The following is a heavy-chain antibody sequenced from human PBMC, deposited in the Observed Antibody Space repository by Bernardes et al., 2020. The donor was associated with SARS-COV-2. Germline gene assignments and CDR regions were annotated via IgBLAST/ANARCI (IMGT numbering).Heavy chain of an antibody. J-gene: IGHJ4*02. V-gene: IGHV3-23*01. D-gene: IGHD2-2*01. CDR2: ISNDGGST. CDR1: GFPLSSYA. CDR3: AKEVPANDY. Sequence: GGSLRLSCAVSGFPLSSYAMSWVRQAPGKGLEWVSGISNDGGSTYYADSVKGRFTISRDTSKSTLYLQMNSLRVEDTGIYYCAKEVPANDYWGQGTLVTVSS.